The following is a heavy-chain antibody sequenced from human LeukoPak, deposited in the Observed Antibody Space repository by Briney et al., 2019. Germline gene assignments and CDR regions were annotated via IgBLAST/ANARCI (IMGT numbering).Heavy chain of an antibody. CDR1: GFSFSSYS. J-gene: IGHJ2*01. CDR2: LSGGNSYV. Sequence: GGSLRLSCVASGFSFSSYSMNWVRQAPGKGLEWVSSLSGGNSYVDYAESVKGRFTISRDNAKNSLYLQMNSLRAGDTAMYYCARDGCSSTSCPDWYFDLWGRGSLVTVSS. D-gene: IGHD2-2*01. V-gene: IGHV3-21*01. CDR3: ARDGCSSTSCPDWYFDL.